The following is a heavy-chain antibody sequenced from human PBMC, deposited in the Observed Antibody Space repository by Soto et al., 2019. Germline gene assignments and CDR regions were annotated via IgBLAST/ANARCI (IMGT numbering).Heavy chain of an antibody. J-gene: IGHJ6*03. Sequence: EVQLVESGGGLVQPGRSLRLSCIASGFNFNDHGMHWVRQAPGKGLEWVSGITGHSDGMGYADSVKGRFTISRDNAENSLYLQMNSLRVEDTALYYCAKEDSGFSGYMDVWGKGTTVTVSS. CDR1: GFNFNDHG. CDR2: ITGHSDGM. V-gene: IGHV3-9*01. D-gene: IGHD3-10*01. CDR3: AKEDSGFSGYMDV.